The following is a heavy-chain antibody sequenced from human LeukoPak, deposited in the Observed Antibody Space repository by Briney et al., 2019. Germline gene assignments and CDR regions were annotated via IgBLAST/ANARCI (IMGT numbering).Heavy chain of an antibody. CDR3: TDYYGSGSYSYYYYMDV. D-gene: IGHD3-10*01. CDR2: IGTIGDT. Sequence: PGGSPRLSCAASGFTFSSSDMHWVRQPTGKGLEWVSAIGTIGDTYYPGSVKGRFTISRENAKNTLYLQMNSLRAEDTAVYYCTDYYGSGSYSYYYYMDVWGKGTTVTISS. CDR1: GFTFSSSD. V-gene: IGHV3-13*01. J-gene: IGHJ6*03.